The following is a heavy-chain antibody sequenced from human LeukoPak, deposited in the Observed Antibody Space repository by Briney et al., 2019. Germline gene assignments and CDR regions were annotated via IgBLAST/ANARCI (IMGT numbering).Heavy chain of an antibody. J-gene: IGHJ4*02. CDR3: ARDRGYCSGGSCYPGLFDY. CDR2: IYYTGNT. D-gene: IGHD2-15*01. CDR1: GGSVSSSNFY. V-gene: IGHV4-39*07. Sequence: SETLSLTCTVSGGSVSSSNFYWAWIRQPPGKGLEWVASIYYTGNTFYNPSLKSRGTLSLDTSKNQFSLKLSSVTAADTAVYYCARDRGYCSGGSCYPGLFDYWGQGTLVTVSS.